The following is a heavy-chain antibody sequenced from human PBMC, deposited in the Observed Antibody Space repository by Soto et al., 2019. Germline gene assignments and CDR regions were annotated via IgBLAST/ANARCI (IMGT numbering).Heavy chain of an antibody. CDR2: IYSSGST. J-gene: IGHJ5*02. CDR1: GGSISSSSYY. V-gene: IGHV4-39*01. CDR3: ASPRYCSGGSCYGWFDP. Sequence: QLQLQESGPGLVKPSETLSLTCTVSGGSISSSSYYWGWIRQPPGKGLEWIGSIYSSGSTYYNPSLKSRVTISVDTSKKQFRRELGSVTAADTAVYYCASPRYCSGGSCYGWFDPWGQGTLVTVSS. D-gene: IGHD2-15*01.